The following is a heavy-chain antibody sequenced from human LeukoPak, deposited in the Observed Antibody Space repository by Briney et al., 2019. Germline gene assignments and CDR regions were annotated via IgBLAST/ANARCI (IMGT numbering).Heavy chain of an antibody. D-gene: IGHD6-13*01. CDR3: ARLRVIAAVRYYFDY. Sequence: WVRQPPGKGLEWIGSIYYSGSTYYNPSLKSRVTVSGDTSKNQFSLKLSSVTAADTAVYYCARLRVIAAVRYYFDYWGQGTLVTVSS. J-gene: IGHJ4*02. CDR2: IYYSGST. V-gene: IGHV4-39*01.